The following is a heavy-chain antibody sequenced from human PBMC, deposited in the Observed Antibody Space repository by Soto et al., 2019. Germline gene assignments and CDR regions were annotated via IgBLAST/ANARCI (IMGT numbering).Heavy chain of an antibody. Sequence: SETLSLTCTVSGGSISSGAYYWSWIRQHPGKGLEWIGYIYYSGSTYYNPSLKSRVTISVDTPKNHFSLKLTSMTAADTAVYYCATLPHYGDPNAGFWGNGILVTVSS. J-gene: IGHJ4*01. CDR3: ATLPHYGDPNAGF. V-gene: IGHV4-31*03. D-gene: IGHD4-17*01. CDR1: GGSISSGAYY. CDR2: IYYSGST.